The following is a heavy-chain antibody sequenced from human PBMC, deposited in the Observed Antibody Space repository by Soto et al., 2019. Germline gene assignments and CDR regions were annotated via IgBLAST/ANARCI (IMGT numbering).Heavy chain of an antibody. J-gene: IGHJ4*02. V-gene: IGHV4-34*01. CDR3: ARTYSSSWSPFEY. CDR2: INQSGST. D-gene: IGHD6-13*01. Sequence: QVQLQQWGAGLLKPSETLSLTCAVYGGSFSGYYWSWIRQPPGKGLEWIGEINQSGSTNYNPSLKGRVTISVDTSKTQSSLKLSPVTAADTAVYYCARTYSSSWSPFEYWGQGTLVTVSS. CDR1: GGSFSGYY.